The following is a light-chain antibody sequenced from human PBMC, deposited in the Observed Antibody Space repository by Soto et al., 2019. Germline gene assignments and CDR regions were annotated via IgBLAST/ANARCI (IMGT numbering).Light chain of an antibody. CDR1: SSDVGGYNY. V-gene: IGLV2-8*01. CDR3: CSHAGSNRVV. CDR2: EVN. J-gene: IGLJ2*01. Sequence: QSALTQPPSASGSPGQSVTISCTGTSSDVGGYNYVSWYQQHPGKAPKLMIYEVNKRPSGVPDRFSGSKSGNTASLTVSGLQAEDEADYYCCSHAGSNRVVFGGGTKLTVL.